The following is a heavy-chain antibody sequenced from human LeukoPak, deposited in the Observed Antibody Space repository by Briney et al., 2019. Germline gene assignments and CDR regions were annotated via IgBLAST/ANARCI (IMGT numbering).Heavy chain of an antibody. CDR3: ARDRARYGLDY. J-gene: IGHJ4*02. D-gene: IGHD5-18*01. CDR1: GFTFRNYV. CDR2: ISGSGVTA. V-gene: IGHV3-23*01. Sequence: PGGTVRLSCAASGFTFRNYVISWVRQAPGKGLEWVSGISGSGVTAYYADSVKGRFTISRDNAKNSLYLQMNSLRAEDTAVYYCARDRARYGLDYWGQGTLVTVSS.